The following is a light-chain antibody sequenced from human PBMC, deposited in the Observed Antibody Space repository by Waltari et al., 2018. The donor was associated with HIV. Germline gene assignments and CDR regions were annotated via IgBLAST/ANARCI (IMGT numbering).Light chain of an antibody. CDR3: QQYGSTPRT. Sequence: EILLTQSPGTLSLFPGERATLSCMASQSVSTSYLAWYQQTPGQAPRLLIYAASSRATGIPDRFSGSGSGTDFTLTISRLEPGDCAVYFCQQYGSTPRTFGQGTKVEIK. CDR2: AAS. CDR1: QSVSTSY. J-gene: IGKJ1*01. V-gene: IGKV3-20*01.